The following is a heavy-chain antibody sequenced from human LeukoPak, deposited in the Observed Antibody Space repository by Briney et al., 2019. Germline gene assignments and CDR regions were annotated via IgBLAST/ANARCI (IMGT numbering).Heavy chain of an antibody. D-gene: IGHD6-13*01. Sequence: GGSLRLSCAASRFTFSNYAMTWVRQAPGRGLEWVSSIPDSAGTTYYADSVKGRFTISRDNSKHTLCLQMNSLRAEDTVVYYCAKGKISAADAIDSWGQGTLVTVSS. CDR2: IPDSAGTT. J-gene: IGHJ4*02. V-gene: IGHV3-23*01. CDR3: AKGKISAADAIDS. CDR1: RFTFSNYA.